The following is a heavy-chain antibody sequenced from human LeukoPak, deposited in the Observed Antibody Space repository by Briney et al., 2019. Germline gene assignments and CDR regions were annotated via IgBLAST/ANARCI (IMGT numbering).Heavy chain of an antibody. CDR2: ISGSGGST. V-gene: IGHV3-23*01. D-gene: IGHD3-22*01. CDR1: GFTFSSYA. CDR3: AKDIVVVTHGDY. J-gene: IGHJ4*02. Sequence: GGSLRLSCAASGFTFSSYAISWVCQAPGKGLEWVSAISGSGGSTYYADSVKGRFTISRDNSKNTLYLQMNSLRAEDTAVYYCAKDIVVVTHGDYWGQGTLVTVSS.